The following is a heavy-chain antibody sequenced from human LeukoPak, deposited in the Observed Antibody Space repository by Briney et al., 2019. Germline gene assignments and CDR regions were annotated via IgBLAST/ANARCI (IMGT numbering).Heavy chain of an antibody. CDR1: GFSFGSYA. Sequence: AGGSLRLSCAASGFSFGSYAMSWVRQAPGKGLEWVAVISYDGSNKYYADSVKGRFTISRDNSKNTLYLQMNSLRAEDTAVYYCARDVGFDYWGQGTLVTVSS. J-gene: IGHJ4*02. CDR2: ISYDGSNK. V-gene: IGHV3-30-3*01. CDR3: ARDVGFDY.